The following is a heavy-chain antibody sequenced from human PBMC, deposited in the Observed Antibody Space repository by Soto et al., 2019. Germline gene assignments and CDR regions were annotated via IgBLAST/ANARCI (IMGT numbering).Heavy chain of an antibody. CDR2: IYWDDDK. D-gene: IGHD7-27*01. CDR1: GFSISTSGVG. Sequence: QITLKESGPTLVKPTQTLTLTCTFSGFSISTSGVGVGWIRQPPGKALEWLALIYWDDDKRYSPSLKSRLTLTKDTSKHQVGLTWTNTDPVDTATYDYAHIPRHWVDFDIWGQGTMVTVSS. V-gene: IGHV2-5*02. J-gene: IGHJ3*02. CDR3: AHIPRHWVDFDI.